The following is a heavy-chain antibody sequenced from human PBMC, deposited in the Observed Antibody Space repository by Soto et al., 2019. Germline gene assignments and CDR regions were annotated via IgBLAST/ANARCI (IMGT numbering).Heavy chain of an antibody. Sequence: EVQLVESGGGLVKPGGSLRLSCAASGFAFSNAWMSWVRQAPGKGLEWVGRIKSKTDGGTTDYAAPVKGRFTISRDDSKNTLYRQMTSLKTEDTAVYYCTTEAAATYNWFDPWGQGTLVTVSS. CDR2: IKSKTDGGTT. CDR1: GFAFSNAW. J-gene: IGHJ5*02. CDR3: TTEAAATYNWFDP. V-gene: IGHV3-15*01. D-gene: IGHD6-13*01.